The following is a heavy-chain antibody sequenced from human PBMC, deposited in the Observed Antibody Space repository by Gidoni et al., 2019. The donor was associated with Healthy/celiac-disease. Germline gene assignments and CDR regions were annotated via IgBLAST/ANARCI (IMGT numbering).Heavy chain of an antibody. V-gene: IGHV3-33*01. CDR3: ARGSPYLAYCGGDCSTAPPDY. Sequence: QVQLVESGGGVVQPGRSLRLSCAASGFTFSSHGMHWVRQAPGKGLEWVAVIWYDGSNKYYADSVKGRFTISRDNSKNTLYLQMNSLRAEDTAVYYCARGSPYLAYCGGDCSTAPPDYWGQGTLVTVSS. J-gene: IGHJ4*02. D-gene: IGHD2-21*02. CDR2: IWYDGSNK. CDR1: GFTFSSHG.